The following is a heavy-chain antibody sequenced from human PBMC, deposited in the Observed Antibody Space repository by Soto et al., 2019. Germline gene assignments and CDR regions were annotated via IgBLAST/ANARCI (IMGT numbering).Heavy chain of an antibody. V-gene: IGHV1-69*01. J-gene: IGHJ6*02. CDR2: LIPIFDTP. D-gene: IGHD3-10*01. Sequence: QVQLVQSGAEVKKPGSSVKVSCKASGDTFISYAIRWVRQAPGQGPEWMGGLIPIFDTPKYAQKFQGRVTITADESTSTAYMELSSLKFEDTAVYYCARALGERRFGAMDVWGQGTTVTVSS. CDR3: ARALGERRFGAMDV. CDR1: GDTFISYA.